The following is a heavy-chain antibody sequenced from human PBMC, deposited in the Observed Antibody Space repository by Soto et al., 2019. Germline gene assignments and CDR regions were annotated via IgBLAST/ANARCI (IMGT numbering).Heavy chain of an antibody. J-gene: IGHJ6*03. CDR1: GFTFSSYW. CDR3: ARHQAGYYYYYMDV. D-gene: IGHD3-10*01. Sequence: GGSLRLSCAASGFTFSSYWMSWVRQAPGKGLEWVANIKQDGSEKYYVDSVKGRFTISRDNAKNSPYLQMNSLRAEDTAVYYCARHQAGYYYYYMDVWGKGTTVTVSS. CDR2: IKQDGSEK. V-gene: IGHV3-7*01.